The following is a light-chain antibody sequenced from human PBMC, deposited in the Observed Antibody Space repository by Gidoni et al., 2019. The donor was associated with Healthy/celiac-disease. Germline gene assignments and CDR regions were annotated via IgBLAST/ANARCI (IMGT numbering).Light chain of an antibody. Sequence: DIQMTQSPSSLSASVGDRVTITCRASQSISSYLNWYPQKPGKAPKLLIYAASSLQSGVPSRFSGSGSGTDFTLTIISLQPEDFATYYCQQSYSTLLTFGGXTKVEIK. CDR3: QQSYSTLLT. V-gene: IGKV1-39*01. CDR2: AAS. J-gene: IGKJ4*01. CDR1: QSISSY.